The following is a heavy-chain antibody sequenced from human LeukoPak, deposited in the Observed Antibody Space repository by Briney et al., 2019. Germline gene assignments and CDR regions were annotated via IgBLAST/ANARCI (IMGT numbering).Heavy chain of an antibody. D-gene: IGHD5-18*01. Sequence: PSETLSLTCAVSGESFSGSYWSWVRQPPGKGLEWIGEINHGGSTNYNPSLKSRVTISVDTSKNQFSLKLSSVTAAYTAVYYCARRGYSYWSYDMDVWGKGTMVTVSS. CDR2: INHGGST. V-gene: IGHV4-34*01. CDR1: GESFSGSY. CDR3: ARRGYSYWSYDMDV. J-gene: IGHJ6*03.